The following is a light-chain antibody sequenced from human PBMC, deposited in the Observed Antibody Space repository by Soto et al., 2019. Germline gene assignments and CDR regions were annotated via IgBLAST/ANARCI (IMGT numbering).Light chain of an antibody. J-gene: IGLJ1*01. CDR1: SSDVGGYNY. CDR2: EVS. V-gene: IGLV2-14*01. Sequence: QSVLTQPASVSLSPGQSITISCTGTSSDVGGYNYVSWYQQHPGKAPKLMIYEVSNRPSGVSNRFSGSKSGNTASLIISGLQAEDEADYYCSSYTSTTTLDVFGTGTKVTVL. CDR3: SSYTSTTTLDV.